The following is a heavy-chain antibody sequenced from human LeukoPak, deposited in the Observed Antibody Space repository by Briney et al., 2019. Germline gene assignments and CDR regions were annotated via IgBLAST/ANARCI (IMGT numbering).Heavy chain of an antibody. CDR1: GGSISTYY. D-gene: IGHD3-3*02. CDR2: IYYSGST. CDR3: ARGTLAYYFDY. J-gene: IGHJ4*02. V-gene: IGHV4-59*12. Sequence: SETLSLTCTVSGGSISTYYWSWIRQSPGKGLEWVGYIYYSGSTNYNPSLKSRVTISVDTSKNQFSLTLSSVTAADPGAYYCARGTLAYYFDYWGQGTLVTVSS.